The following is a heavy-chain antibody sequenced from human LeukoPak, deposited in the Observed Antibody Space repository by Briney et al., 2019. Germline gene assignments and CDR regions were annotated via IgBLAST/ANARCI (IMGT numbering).Heavy chain of an antibody. CDR1: GYTFTNYG. V-gene: IGHV1-18*01. CDR2: ISASNGDT. Sequence: ASVKVSCKASGYTFTNYGITWVRQAPGQGLEWMGRISASNGDTHYSVKFQDRITVTTDTSTSTAYMELRSLVSDDTAVYYCARDRDYGDYNTQDLFVYWGQGTLVTVSS. D-gene: IGHD4-17*01. CDR3: ARDRDYGDYNTQDLFVY. J-gene: IGHJ4*02.